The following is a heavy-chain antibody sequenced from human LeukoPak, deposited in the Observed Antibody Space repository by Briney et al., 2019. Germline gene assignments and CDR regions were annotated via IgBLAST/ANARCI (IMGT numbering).Heavy chain of an antibody. CDR1: GFTFSSYG. V-gene: IGHV3-30*02. Sequence: PGGSLRLSCAASGFTFSSYGMHWVRQAPGKGLEWVAFIRYDGSNKYYADSVKGRFTISRDNAKNSLYLQMNSLRAEDTAVYYCVSDLDRSDGLWGQGTMVTVSS. CDR3: VSDLDRSDGL. CDR2: IRYDGSNK. D-gene: IGHD2-8*01. J-gene: IGHJ3*01.